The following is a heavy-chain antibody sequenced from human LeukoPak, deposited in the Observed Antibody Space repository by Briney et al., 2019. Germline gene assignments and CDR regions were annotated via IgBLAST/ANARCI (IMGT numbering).Heavy chain of an antibody. V-gene: IGHV1-24*01. CDR3: ATWYYYDSSDYYLADY. CDR1: GYTLTGFS. D-gene: IGHD3-22*01. CDR2: FDPEDGET. Sequence: ASVKVSCKVSGYTLTGFSMHWVRQAPGKGLECMGGFDPEDGETIYAQELQGRVTMTKDTSTDTAYMELSSLRSEDTAVYYCATWYYYDSSDYYLADYWGQGTLVTVSS. J-gene: IGHJ4*02.